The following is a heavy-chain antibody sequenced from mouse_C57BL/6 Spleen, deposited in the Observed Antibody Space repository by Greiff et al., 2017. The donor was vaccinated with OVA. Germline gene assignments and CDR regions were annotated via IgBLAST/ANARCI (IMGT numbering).Heavy chain of an antibody. CDR3: ARGDGYPLFAY. Sequence: QVQLKQSGPELVKPGASVKISCKASGYAFSSSWMNWVKQRPGKGLEWIGRIYPGDGDTNYNGKFKGKATLTADKSSSTAYMQLSSLTSEDSAVYFCARGDGYPLFAYWGQGTLVTVSA. J-gene: IGHJ3*01. CDR1: GYAFSSSW. CDR2: IYPGDGDT. D-gene: IGHD2-3*01. V-gene: IGHV1-82*01.